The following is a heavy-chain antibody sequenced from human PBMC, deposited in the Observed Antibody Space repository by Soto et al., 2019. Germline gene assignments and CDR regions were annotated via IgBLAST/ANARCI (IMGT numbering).Heavy chain of an antibody. CDR2: IWYHGNNK. J-gene: IGHJ4*02. V-gene: IGHV3-33*01. Sequence: QVQLVESGGGVVQPGRSLRLSCAASGFTFSSYGMHWVRQAPGKGLEWVAVIWYHGNNKYYADSVKGRFTISRDNSKNTLYLQMNSQRAEDTALYYCARDRDPGQWLTTNNFDYWGQGTLVTVSS. CDR3: ARDRDPGQWLTTNNFDY. CDR1: GFTFSSYG. D-gene: IGHD6-19*01.